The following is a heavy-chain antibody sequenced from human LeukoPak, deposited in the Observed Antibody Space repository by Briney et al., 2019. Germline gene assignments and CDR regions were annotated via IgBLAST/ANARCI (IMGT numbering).Heavy chain of an antibody. CDR3: AKDRTLGYTDY. J-gene: IGHJ4*02. CDR1: GFTFSSYA. Sequence: GGSLRLSCAASGFTFSSYAMSWVRQAPGKGLEWVSAISGSGGSTYYADSVKGRFTISRDNSKNTLYLQTNSLGAEDTAVYYCAKDRTLGYTDYWGQGTLVTVSS. D-gene: IGHD3-16*02. CDR2: ISGSGGST. V-gene: IGHV3-23*01.